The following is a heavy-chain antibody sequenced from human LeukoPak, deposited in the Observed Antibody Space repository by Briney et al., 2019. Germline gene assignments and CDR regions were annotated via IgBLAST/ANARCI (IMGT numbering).Heavy chain of an antibody. CDR1: GASISRSTYY. CDR2: RFYRGDT. Sequence: SETLSLTCTVSGASISRSTYYWGWFRQPPGKGLEWIGTRFYRGDTYYNPSLKSRVTISIDMSENQVSLKLSFVTAADTARYYCAKEPTGDKSFDSWGQGTLVTVSS. V-gene: IGHV4-39*07. D-gene: IGHD7-27*01. CDR3: AKEPTGDKSFDS. J-gene: IGHJ4*02.